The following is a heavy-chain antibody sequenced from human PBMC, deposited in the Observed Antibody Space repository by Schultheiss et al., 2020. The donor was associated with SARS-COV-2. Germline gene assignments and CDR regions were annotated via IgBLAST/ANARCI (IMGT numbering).Heavy chain of an antibody. D-gene: IGHD3-3*01. CDR2: ISSSGSTI. J-gene: IGHJ4*02. CDR1: GFTFSDYY. CDR3: ARVWERITIFGVVPNFDY. V-gene: IGHV3-11*04. Sequence: GGSLRLSCAASGFTFSDYYMSWIRQAPGKGLEWVSYISSSGSTIYYADSVKGRFTISRDNSKNTLYLQMGSLRAEDMAVYYCARVWERITIFGVVPNFDYWGQGTLVTVSS.